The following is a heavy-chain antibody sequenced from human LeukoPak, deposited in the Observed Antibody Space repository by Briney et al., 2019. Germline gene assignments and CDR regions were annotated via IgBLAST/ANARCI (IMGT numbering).Heavy chain of an antibody. CDR3: AKDPPVWGSGLYYYYMDV. CDR1: GFTFSSYG. J-gene: IGHJ6*03. CDR2: IRYDGSNK. D-gene: IGHD3-10*01. V-gene: IGHV3-30*02. Sequence: GGSLRLSCAASGFTFSSYGMHWVRQAPGKGLEWVAFIRYDGSNKYYADSVKGRFTISRDNSKNTLYLQMNSLRAEDTAMYYCAKDPPVWGSGLYYYYMDVWGKGTTVTISS.